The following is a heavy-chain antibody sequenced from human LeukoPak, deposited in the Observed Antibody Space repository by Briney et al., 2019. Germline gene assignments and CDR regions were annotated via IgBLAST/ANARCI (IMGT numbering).Heavy chain of an antibody. Sequence: GGSLRLSCAASGFPFSSYGMHWVRQAPGKGLEWVARLVYDARSDYANSVKGRFSISRDDSRNTLFLDMSNLRVEDTALYYCARDLSAAFDFWGQGVLVTVSS. J-gene: IGHJ4*02. CDR1: GFPFSSYG. V-gene: IGHV3-33*01. CDR2: LVYDARS. D-gene: IGHD6-25*01. CDR3: ARDLSAAFDF.